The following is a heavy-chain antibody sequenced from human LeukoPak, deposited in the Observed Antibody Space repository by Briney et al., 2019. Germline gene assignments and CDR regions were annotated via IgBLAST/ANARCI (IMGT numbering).Heavy chain of an antibody. Sequence: GGSLRLSCAASGFTFSRYWMSWVRQAPGKGLEWVANIKQDGSEKYYVDSVKGRFTISRDNAKNSLYLQVNSLRVEDTAVYYCARNQRRLDYWGQGTLVTVSS. V-gene: IGHV3-7*01. D-gene: IGHD1-14*01. CDR2: IKQDGSEK. J-gene: IGHJ4*02. CDR3: ARNQRRLDY. CDR1: GFTFSRYW.